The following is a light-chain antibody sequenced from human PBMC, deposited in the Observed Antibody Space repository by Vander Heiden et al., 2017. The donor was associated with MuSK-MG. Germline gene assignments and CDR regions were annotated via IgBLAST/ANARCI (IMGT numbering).Light chain of an antibody. CDR3: RQWVQIPLT. CDR1: QTLLHSNGHDY. CDR2: LGS. J-gene: IGKJ4*01. Sequence: DIVLTQSRPSLPVTPGEPAFISCRSSQTLLHSNGHDYLDWYVQRPGQSPQVLIFLGSRRASGVPARFTGSGPGTDFRRAISCVESDDVGIYFFRQWVQIPLTFGGGTRVEI. V-gene: IGKV2-28*01.